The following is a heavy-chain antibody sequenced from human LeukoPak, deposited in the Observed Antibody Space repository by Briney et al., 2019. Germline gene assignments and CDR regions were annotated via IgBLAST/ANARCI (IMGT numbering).Heavy chain of an antibody. CDR2: IYSSGKT. V-gene: IGHV4-59*08. CDR3: ARHEPLGRGAWDY. Sequence: SETLSLTCTASGGSISSYYWSWIRQPPGKGLEWVGYIYSSGKTDSNPSLKSRVTVSMDTSRNQFSLRLTSVTAADTAIYYCARHEPLGRGAWDYWGQGILVTVSS. D-gene: IGHD1-14*01. J-gene: IGHJ4*02. CDR1: GGSISSYY.